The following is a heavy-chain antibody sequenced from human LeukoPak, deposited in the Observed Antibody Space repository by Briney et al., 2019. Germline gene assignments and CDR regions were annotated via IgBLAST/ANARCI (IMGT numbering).Heavy chain of an antibody. CDR1: GYTFTDYY. J-gene: IGHJ3*02. Sequence: ASVKVSCKASGYTFTDYYMHWVRQAPGQGLEGMGLINPNSRGTDSAQKFQARFSMTRDTSISTAYMELSRWRSGARAVYSCPSRAREYRPAAFDMWGAERMVTVSP. CDR3: PSRAREYRPAAFDM. V-gene: IGHV1-2*02. D-gene: IGHD2-2*02. CDR2: INPNSRGT.